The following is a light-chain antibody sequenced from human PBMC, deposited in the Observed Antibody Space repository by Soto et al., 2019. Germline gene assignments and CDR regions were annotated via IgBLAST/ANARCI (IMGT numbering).Light chain of an antibody. Sequence: SALAQPASVSGSPGQSITISCTGTSSDVGGYNYVSWYQQHPGKAPKLMIYAVSNRPSGVSNRFSGSKSGNTATLTISGLQAEDEADYYCCSYPVSGTYVFGTGTKVTVL. CDR2: AVS. CDR3: CSYPVSGTYV. V-gene: IGLV2-14*01. CDR1: SSDVGGYNY. J-gene: IGLJ1*01.